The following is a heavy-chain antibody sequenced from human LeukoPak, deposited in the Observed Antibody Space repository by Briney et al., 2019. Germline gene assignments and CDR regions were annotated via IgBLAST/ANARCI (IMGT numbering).Heavy chain of an antibody. D-gene: IGHD1-26*01. Sequence: GGSLRLSCTASGFSFSDYYMSWIRQAPGEGLEWLSFISQSGADIYYADSVRGRFIISRDNAQNSLYLQMNSLRAEDTAVYYCARDIRAVGVTLYFDYWGQGALVTVSS. V-gene: IGHV3-11*01. CDR2: ISQSGADI. J-gene: IGHJ4*02. CDR1: GFSFSDYY. CDR3: ARDIRAVGVTLYFDY.